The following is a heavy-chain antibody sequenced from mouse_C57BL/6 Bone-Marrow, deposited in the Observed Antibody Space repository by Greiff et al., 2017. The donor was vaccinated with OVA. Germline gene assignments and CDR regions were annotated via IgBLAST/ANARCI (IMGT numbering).Heavy chain of an antibody. J-gene: IGHJ2*01. Sequence: VQLQQPGAELVRPGTSVKLSCKASGYTFTSYWMPWVKQRPGQGLEWIGVIYPSDSYTNYNEKFKGKATLTVDTSSSTAYMQLSSLTSEDSAVYYCARREGKNFDYWGQGTTLTVAS. D-gene: IGHD2-1*01. CDR1: GYTFTSYW. CDR3: ARREGKNFDY. V-gene: IGHV1-59*01. CDR2: IYPSDSYT.